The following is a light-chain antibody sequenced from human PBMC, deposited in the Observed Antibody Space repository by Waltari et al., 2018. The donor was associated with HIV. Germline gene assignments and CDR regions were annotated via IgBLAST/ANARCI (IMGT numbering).Light chain of an antibody. CDR1: SSDVGSYNL. CDR3: CSYAGSSTGV. J-gene: IGLJ2*01. CDR2: EVN. Sequence: QSALTQPASVSGSPGQSITISCTGTSSDVGSYNLVSWYQQHPGKAPKFIIYEVNKRPSGVSNRFSGSKSDNTASLTIAGLQAEDDADYYCCSYAGSSTGVFGGGTKLTVL. V-gene: IGLV2-23*02.